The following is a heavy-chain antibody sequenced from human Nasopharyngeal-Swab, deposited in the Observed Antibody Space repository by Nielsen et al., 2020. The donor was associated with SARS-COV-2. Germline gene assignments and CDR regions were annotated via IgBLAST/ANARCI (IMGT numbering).Heavy chain of an antibody. CDR2: ISTYNGNT. CDR3: ARGPVLYGSGSYYNGFDY. D-gene: IGHD3-10*01. J-gene: IGHJ4*02. CDR1: RYTFTSYG. Sequence: ASVKVSRKASRYTFTSYGISWVRQAAAQGLAWMGWISTYNGNTDYAQNLQGRVTMTTDTSTSTAYMELRSLRSDDTAVYYCARGPVLYGSGSYYNGFDYWGQGTPVTVSS. V-gene: IGHV1-18*04.